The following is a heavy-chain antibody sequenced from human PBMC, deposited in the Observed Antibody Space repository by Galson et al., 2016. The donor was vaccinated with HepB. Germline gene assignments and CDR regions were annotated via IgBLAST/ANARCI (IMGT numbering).Heavy chain of an antibody. CDR2: ISSASSIK. CDR3: ARDYVPGA. D-gene: IGHD3-10*01. CDR1: GFPLNTYG. V-gene: IGHV3-48*04. J-gene: IGHJ5*02. Sequence: LRLSCADSGFPLNTYGMNWVRQAPGKGLEWVSYISSASSIKYYADSVKGRFTISRDNARHSLYLEMNSLRGEDTAMYYCARDYVPGAWGQGVLVTVSS.